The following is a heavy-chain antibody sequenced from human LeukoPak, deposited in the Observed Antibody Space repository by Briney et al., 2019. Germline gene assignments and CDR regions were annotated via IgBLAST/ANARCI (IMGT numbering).Heavy chain of an antibody. J-gene: IGHJ6*04. CDR2: IKQDGSEK. CDR1: GFTFSSYW. CDR3: AELGITMIGGV. V-gene: IGHV3-7*01. D-gene: IGHD3-10*02. Sequence: GGSLRLSCAASGFTFSSYWMSWVRQAPGKGLEWVANIKQDGSEKYYVDSVKGRFIISRDNAKNSLYLQMNSLRAEDTAVYYCAELGITMIGGVWGKGTTVTISS.